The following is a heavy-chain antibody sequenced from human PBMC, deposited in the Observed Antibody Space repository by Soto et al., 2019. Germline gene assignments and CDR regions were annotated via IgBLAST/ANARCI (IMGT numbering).Heavy chain of an antibody. V-gene: IGHV3-74*01. CDR3: ARGSSSWYVSFDY. CDR2: INGDGSST. J-gene: IGHJ4*02. D-gene: IGHD6-13*01. CDR1: GFTFSSNW. Sequence: GGSLRLSCAASGFTFSSNWMHWVRQAPGKGLVWVSRINGDGSSTSYADSVKGQFTISRDNAKNTLYLQMNSLRAEDTAVYYCARGSSSWYVSFDYWGQGTLVTVSS.